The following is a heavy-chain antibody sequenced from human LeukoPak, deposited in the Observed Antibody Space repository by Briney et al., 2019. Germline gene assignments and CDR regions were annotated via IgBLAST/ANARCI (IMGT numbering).Heavy chain of an antibody. CDR3: ARDFVEFDY. D-gene: IGHD6-6*01. CDR1: GFTFSGYW. CDR2: INSDGNTT. J-gene: IGHJ4*02. V-gene: IGHV3-74*01. Sequence: PGGSLRLSCAASGFTFSGYWMHWVRQAPGKGLVWVSRINSDGNTTSYADSVKGRFTVSRDNAKNTLYLQMNSLRAEDTAVYYCARDFVEFDYWGQGTLVTVSS.